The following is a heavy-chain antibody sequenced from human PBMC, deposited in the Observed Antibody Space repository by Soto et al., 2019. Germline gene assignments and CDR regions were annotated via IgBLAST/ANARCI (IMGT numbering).Heavy chain of an antibody. CDR1: GGSISSGGYY. D-gene: IGHD3-10*01. CDR3: ARFRGFGGGTYFDY. V-gene: IGHV4-31*03. Sequence: SETLSLTCTVSGGSISSGGYYWSWIRQHPGKGLEWIGYIYYSGSTYYNPSLKSRVTISVDTSKNQFSLKLSSVTAADTAVYYCARFRGFGGGTYFDYWGQGTLVTVSS. J-gene: IGHJ4*02. CDR2: IYYSGST.